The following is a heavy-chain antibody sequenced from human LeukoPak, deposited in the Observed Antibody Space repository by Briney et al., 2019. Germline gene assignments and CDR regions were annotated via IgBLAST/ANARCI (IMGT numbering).Heavy chain of an antibody. CDR3: ARLGYDSYGMDV. CDR1: GFVVSDSY. V-gene: IGHV3-11*01. CDR2: ISNSGTTI. D-gene: IGHD3-3*01. Sequence: GGTLRLSCTASGFVVSDSYMTWIRQASGKGLEWLSYISNSGTTIEYADSVKGRFTMSRDDAKNSLSLQLSNLRAEDTAVYYCARLGYDSYGMDVWGQGTSVTVSS. J-gene: IGHJ6*02.